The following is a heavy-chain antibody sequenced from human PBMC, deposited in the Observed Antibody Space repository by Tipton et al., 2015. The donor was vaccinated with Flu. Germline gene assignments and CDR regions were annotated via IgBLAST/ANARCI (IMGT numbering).Heavy chain of an antibody. CDR1: GYSFTNYW. V-gene: IGHV5-51*03. D-gene: IGHD3-22*01. CDR3: VRRGFPCYYDCSGPFRH. J-gene: IGHJ1*01. CDR2: IYPGDSDT. Sequence: QLVQSGAEVKKPGESLKISCKGSGYSFTNYWIGWVRQMPGKGLEWMGIIYPGDSDTRYSPSFQGQVTISADKSISTAYLQWSSLKASDTAMYYCVRRGFPCYYDCSGPFRHWGQGNLVTVSS.